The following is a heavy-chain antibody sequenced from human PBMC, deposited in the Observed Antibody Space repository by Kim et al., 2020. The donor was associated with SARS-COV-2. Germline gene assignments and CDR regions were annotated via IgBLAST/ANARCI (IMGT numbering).Heavy chain of an antibody. CDR1: GYTFTSYG. D-gene: IGHD6-13*01. Sequence: ASVKVSCKASGYTFTSYGISWVRQAPGQGLEWMGWISAYNGNTNYAQKLQGRVTMTTDTSTSTAYMELRSLRSDDTAVYYCARGSAAGTLFYYYGMDVWGQGTTVTVSS. V-gene: IGHV1-18*01. J-gene: IGHJ6*02. CDR2: ISAYNGNT. CDR3: ARGSAAGTLFYYYGMDV.